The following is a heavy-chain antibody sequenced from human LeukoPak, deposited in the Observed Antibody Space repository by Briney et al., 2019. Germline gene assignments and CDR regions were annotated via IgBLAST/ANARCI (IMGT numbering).Heavy chain of an antibody. CDR2: IFSGGTT. CDR3: ARRSQVPAGNYYYYFMDV. J-gene: IGHJ6*03. Sequence: GGSLRLSCAASGFTVSSTYMTWVRQVPGKGLEWVSVIFSGGTTYYADSVMGRFTISRDNSKNTLYLQMNSLRAEDTAVYYCARRSQVPAGNYYYYFMDVWGKGTTVTISS. D-gene: IGHD2-2*01. CDR1: GFTVSSTY. V-gene: IGHV3-53*01.